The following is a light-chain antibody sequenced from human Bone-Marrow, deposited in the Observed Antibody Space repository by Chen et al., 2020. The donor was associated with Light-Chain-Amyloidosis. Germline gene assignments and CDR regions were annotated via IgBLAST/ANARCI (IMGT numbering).Light chain of an antibody. CDR1: NIGSTR. Sequence: SYVLTQPSSVSGAPGQTATIACGGNNIGSTRVHWYQQTPGQAPLLVVYDDSDRPSGLPERLSGANSVNPATLTIIRVEAGDEADYYCQVWDRSSDRPVFGGGTKLTVL. CDR3: QVWDRSSDRPV. J-gene: IGLJ3*02. V-gene: IGLV3-21*02. CDR2: DDS.